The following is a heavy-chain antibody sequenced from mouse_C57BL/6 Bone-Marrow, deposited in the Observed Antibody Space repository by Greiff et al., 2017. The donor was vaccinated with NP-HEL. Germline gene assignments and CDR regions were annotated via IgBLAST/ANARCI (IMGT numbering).Heavy chain of an antibody. CDR2: IDPENGDT. D-gene: IGHD1-1*01. V-gene: IGHV14-4*01. Sequence: EVQLQQSGAELVRPGASVKLSCTASGFNIKDDYMHWVKQRPEQGLEWIGWIDPENGDTEYASKFQGKATITADTSSNTAYLQLSSLTSEDTAVYYCTRTTVVATVDYWGQGTTLTVSS. CDR3: TRTTVVATVDY. CDR1: GFNIKDDY. J-gene: IGHJ2*01.